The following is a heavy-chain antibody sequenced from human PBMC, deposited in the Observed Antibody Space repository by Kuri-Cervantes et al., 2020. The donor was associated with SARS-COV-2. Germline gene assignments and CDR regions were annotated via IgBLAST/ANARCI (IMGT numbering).Heavy chain of an antibody. D-gene: IGHD3-3*01. J-gene: IGHJ4*02. CDR3: ARPSIFGVVTFDY. Sequence: SETLSLTCTVSGDSISSYYWGWIRQPPGKGLEWIGSIYYSGSTYYNPSLKSRVTISVDTSKNQFSLKLSSVTAADTAVYYCARPSIFGVVTFDYWGQGTLVTVSS. V-gene: IGHV4-39*01. CDR2: IYYSGST. CDR1: GDSISSYY.